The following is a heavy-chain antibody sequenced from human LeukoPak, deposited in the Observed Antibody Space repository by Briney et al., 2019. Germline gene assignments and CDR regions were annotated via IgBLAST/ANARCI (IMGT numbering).Heavy chain of an antibody. CDR3: ASITMVRGVNALYYYGMDV. D-gene: IGHD3-10*01. V-gene: IGHV4-38-2*01. CDR2: MYHRGST. CDR1: GYSISSGYY. Sequence: SETLSLTCSVSGYSISSGYYWGWIRQPPGKGLEWIGSMYHRGSTYYNPSLMSRVTISVDTSKNQFSLKLSSVTAADTAVYYCASITMVRGVNALYYYGMDVWGQGTTVTVSS. J-gene: IGHJ6*02.